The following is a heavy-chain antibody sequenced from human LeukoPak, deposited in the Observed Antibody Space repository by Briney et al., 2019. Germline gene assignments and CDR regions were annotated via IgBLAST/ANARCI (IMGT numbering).Heavy chain of an antibody. D-gene: IGHD5-18*01. CDR1: GYSISSSYY. Sequence: SETLSLTCSVSGYSISSSYYWNWIRQPPGKGLEWIGYIYYSGTTNYNPSLKSRVSMSVDTSKNQFSLRLNSVTAADTAVYFCARGQKYSYGYTVTELGSGYFDYWGQGTLVTVSS. CDR3: ARGQKYSYGYTVTELGSGYFDY. V-gene: IGHV4-59*12. J-gene: IGHJ4*02. CDR2: IYYSGTT.